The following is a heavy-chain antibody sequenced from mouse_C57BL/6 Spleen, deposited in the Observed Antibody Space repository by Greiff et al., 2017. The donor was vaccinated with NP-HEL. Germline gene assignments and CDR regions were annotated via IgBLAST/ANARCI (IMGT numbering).Heavy chain of an antibody. CDR1: GYSITSGYY. D-gene: IGHD2-3*01. Sequence: EVQLQESGPGLVKPSQSLSLTCSVTGYSITSGYYWNWIRQFPGNKLEWMGYISYDGSNNYNPSLKNRISITRDTSKNQFFLKLNSVTTEDTATYYCARDDGYPYFDVWGTGTTVTVSS. J-gene: IGHJ1*03. CDR2: ISYDGSN. V-gene: IGHV3-6*01. CDR3: ARDDGYPYFDV.